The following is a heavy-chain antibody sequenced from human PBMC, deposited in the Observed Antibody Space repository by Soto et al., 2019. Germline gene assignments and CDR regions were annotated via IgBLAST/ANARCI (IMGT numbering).Heavy chain of an antibody. CDR3: ARVQNHDILTASSPRMSIDY. D-gene: IGHD3-9*01. CDR1: GGSISSGNHY. Sequence: ASETLSLTCTVSGGSISSGNHYWSWIRQRPGKGLEWIGYIYHSGTAYYNPSLKSRVMMSVDTSKSQFSLNLKSVTAADTATYYCARVQNHDILTASSPRMSIDYWGQGALVTVSS. CDR2: IYHSGTA. V-gene: IGHV4-31*03. J-gene: IGHJ4*02.